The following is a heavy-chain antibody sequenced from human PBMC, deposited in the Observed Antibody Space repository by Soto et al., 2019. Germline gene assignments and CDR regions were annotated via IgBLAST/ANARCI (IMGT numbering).Heavy chain of an antibody. CDR1: GFTFSTYW. CDR3: ATRNWNFARDY. J-gene: IGHJ4*02. Sequence: EVQLVESGGGLVQPGGSLRLSCAASGFTFSTYWMTWVRQAPGEGLEWVANIKQDGTEKYYADSVKGRFTISRDNAKNSRYLQMNSLRAADTAVYYCATRNWNFARDYWGQGTLVTVSS. V-gene: IGHV3-7*01. D-gene: IGHD1-7*01. CDR2: IKQDGTEK.